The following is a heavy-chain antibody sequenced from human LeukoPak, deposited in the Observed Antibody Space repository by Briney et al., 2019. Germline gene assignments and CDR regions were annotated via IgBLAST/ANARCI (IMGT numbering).Heavy chain of an antibody. V-gene: IGHV3-21*01. J-gene: IGHJ4*02. Sequence: GGSLRLSCAASGFTLSSFTMNWVRQAPGKGLEWVSSISSCSSYIYYADSLKGRFTISRDNAKNSLYLQMNSLRAEDTAVYYCARDLRSSGYYAFDYWGQGTLVTVSS. CDR1: GFTLSSFT. CDR2: ISSCSSYI. D-gene: IGHD3-22*01. CDR3: ARDLRSSGYYAFDY.